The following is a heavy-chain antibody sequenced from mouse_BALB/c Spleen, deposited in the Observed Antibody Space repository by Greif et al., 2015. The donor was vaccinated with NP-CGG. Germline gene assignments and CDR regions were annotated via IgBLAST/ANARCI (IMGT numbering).Heavy chain of an antibody. CDR2: IHPNSGNT. Sequence: QVRLQQSGSVLVRPGASVKLSCKASGYTFTSSWMHWAKQRPGQGLEWIGEIHPNSGNTNYNEKFKGKATLTVDTSSSTAYVDLSSLTSEDSAVYYCARYGGLAYFDYWGQGTTLTVSS. D-gene: IGHD1-1*02. J-gene: IGHJ2*01. CDR3: ARYGGLAYFDY. CDR1: GYTFTSSW. V-gene: IGHV1S130*01.